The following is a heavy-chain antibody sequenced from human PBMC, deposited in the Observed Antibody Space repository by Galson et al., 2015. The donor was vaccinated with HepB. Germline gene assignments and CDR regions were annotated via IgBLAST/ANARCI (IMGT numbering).Heavy chain of an antibody. CDR3: AREASGYYDSSGYYPDYYYYGMDV. D-gene: IGHD3-22*01. V-gene: IGHV3-53*01. J-gene: IGHJ6*02. CDR1: GFTVSSNY. CDR2: IYSGGST. Sequence: SLRLSCAASGFTVSSNYMSWVRQAPGKGLEWVSVIYSGGSTYYADSVKGRFTISRDNSKNTLYLQMNSLRAEDTAVYYCAREASGYYDSSGYYPDYYYYGMDVWGQGTTVTVSS.